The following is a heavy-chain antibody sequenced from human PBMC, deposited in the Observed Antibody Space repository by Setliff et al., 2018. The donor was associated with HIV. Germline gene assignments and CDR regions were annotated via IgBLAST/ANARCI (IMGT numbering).Heavy chain of an antibody. CDR1: GASISSYY. CDR3: ARETQQSYNIVTGYNYYYGIDV. Sequence: SSETLSLTCNVSGASISSYYWTWIRQSPGNRLEWLGYITDSGNTNYNPSLRRRVTISADTSKSQVSLRLRSVTAADTAVYYCARETQQSYNIVTGYNYYYGIDVWGQGTTVTVS. CDR2: ITDSGNT. D-gene: IGHD3-9*01. J-gene: IGHJ6*02. V-gene: IGHV4-59*01.